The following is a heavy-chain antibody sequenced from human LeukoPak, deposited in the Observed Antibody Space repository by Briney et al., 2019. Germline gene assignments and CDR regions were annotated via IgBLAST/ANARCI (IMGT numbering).Heavy chain of an antibody. CDR2: IIPILGIA. CDR3: ARASRRDGYNLYFDY. CDR1: GCTFSSYA. D-gene: IGHD5-24*01. V-gene: IGHV1-69*04. J-gene: IGHJ4*02. Sequence: GSSVKVSCKASGCTFSSYAISWVRQAPGQGLEWMGRIIPILGIANYAQKFQGRVTITADKSTSTAYMELSSLRSEDTAVYYCARASRRDGYNLYFDYWGQGTLVTVSS.